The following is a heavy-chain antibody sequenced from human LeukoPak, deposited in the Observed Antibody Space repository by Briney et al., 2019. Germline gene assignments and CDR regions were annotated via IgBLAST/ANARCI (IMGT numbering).Heavy chain of an antibody. J-gene: IGHJ4*02. CDR1: GGSFSGYY. CDR2: INHSGST. V-gene: IGHV4-34*01. Sequence: SETLSLTCAVYGGSFSGYYWSWIRQPPGKGLEWIGEINHSGSTNYNPSLKSRVTISVDTSKNQFSLKLSSVTAADTAVYYCARAKIGELMFDYWGQGTLVTVSS. D-gene: IGHD3-10*01. CDR3: ARAKIGELMFDY.